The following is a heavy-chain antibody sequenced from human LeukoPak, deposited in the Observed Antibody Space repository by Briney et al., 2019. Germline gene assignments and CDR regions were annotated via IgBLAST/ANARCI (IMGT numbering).Heavy chain of an antibody. CDR1: GFMFSSCD. D-gene: IGHD3-3*01. Sequence: GGSLRLSCAASGFMFSSCDMHWVRQAPGKGLEWVASMRYDGNNRYYDESVKGRFTISRNNSTNTLRLQMISLRAGDTTIYYCAKAYYYDVLSGYRVDAFDIWGQGTMVTVSS. V-gene: IGHV3-30*02. CDR2: MRYDGNNR. CDR3: AKAYYYDVLSGYRVDAFDI. J-gene: IGHJ3*02.